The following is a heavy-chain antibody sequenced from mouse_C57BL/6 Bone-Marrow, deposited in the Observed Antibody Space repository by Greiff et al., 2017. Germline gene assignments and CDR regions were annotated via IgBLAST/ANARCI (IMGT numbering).Heavy chain of an antibody. D-gene: IGHD4-1*01. CDR2: IHPNSGST. V-gene: IGHV1-64*01. J-gene: IGHJ2*01. Sequence: QVQLKQPGAELVKPGASVKLSCKASGYTFTSYWMHWVKQRPGQGLEWIGMIHPNSGSTKYNEKFKSKATLTVDKSSSTAYMQLSSLTSEDSAVYYCARGSWDSVPYYFDYWGQGTTLTVSS. CDR1: GYTFTSYW. CDR3: ARGSWDSVPYYFDY.